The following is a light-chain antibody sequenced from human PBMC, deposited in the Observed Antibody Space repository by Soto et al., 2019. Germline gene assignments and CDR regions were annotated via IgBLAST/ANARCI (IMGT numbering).Light chain of an antibody. CDR1: RSNIGSYT. Sequence: QPVLTQSPSVSGTPGQRVAISCSGSRSNIGSYTVTWYHQLPGTAPKLLIYNSNQRPSGVPDRFSGSHSGTSASLAISGLQSEDEADYYCVAWDDSLNGVVFGGGTKLTVL. CDR3: VAWDDSLNGVV. CDR2: NSN. V-gene: IGLV1-44*01. J-gene: IGLJ2*01.